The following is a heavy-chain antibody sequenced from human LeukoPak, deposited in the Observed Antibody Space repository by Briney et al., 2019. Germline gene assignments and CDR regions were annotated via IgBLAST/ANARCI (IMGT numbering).Heavy chain of an antibody. J-gene: IGHJ4*02. CDR2: IYYSGST. V-gene: IGHV4-39*01. CDR3: ARRRRPMVRGVIPYFDY. CDR1: GGSISSYY. D-gene: IGHD3-10*01. Sequence: SETLSLTCTVSGGSISSYYWTWIRQPPGKGLEWIGSIYYSGSTYYNPSLKSRVTISVDTSKNQFSLKLSSVTAADTAVYYCARRRRPMVRGVIPYFDYWGQGTLVTVSS.